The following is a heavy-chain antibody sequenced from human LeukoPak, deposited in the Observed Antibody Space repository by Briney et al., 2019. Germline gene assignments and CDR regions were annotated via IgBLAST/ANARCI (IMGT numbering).Heavy chain of an antibody. CDR2: IYSGGST. CDR3: ARDSSGWYFDY. D-gene: IGHD6-19*01. Sequence: PGGSLRLSCAASGFTVSSNYMSWVRQAPGKGLEWVSVIYSGGSTYYADSVKGRFTISRDNSKSTLYLQMNSLRAEDTAVYYCARDSSGWYFDYWGQGTLVTVSS. J-gene: IGHJ4*02. CDR1: GFTVSSNY. V-gene: IGHV3-66*01.